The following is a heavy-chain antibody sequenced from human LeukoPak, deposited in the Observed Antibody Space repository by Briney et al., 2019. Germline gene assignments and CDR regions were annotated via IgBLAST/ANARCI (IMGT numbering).Heavy chain of an antibody. D-gene: IGHD3-22*01. J-gene: IGHJ3*02. CDR1: GFTFSSYA. Sequence: GGSLRLSCAASGFTFSSYAMSWVRQAPGKGLEWVSAISGSGGSTYYADSVKGRFTISRDNSKNTLYLQMNSLRAEDTAVYYCARPQPGIRGGIYYDSSGRGKAFDIWGQGTMVTVSS. V-gene: IGHV3-23*01. CDR2: ISGSGGST. CDR3: ARPQPGIRGGIYYDSSGRGKAFDI.